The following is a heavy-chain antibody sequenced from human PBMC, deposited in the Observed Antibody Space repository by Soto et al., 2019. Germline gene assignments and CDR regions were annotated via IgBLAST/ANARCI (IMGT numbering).Heavy chain of an antibody. CDR2: IYFSGST. D-gene: IGHD3-9*01. Sequence: ETLSLTCTVSNGSITNFHWSWIRQPPGKGLEWIGYIYFSGSTNYNPSLKSRVTMSIDTSKNEFSLKLISVTAADTAAYYCAAYDSEGYFDYWGQGALVTVSS. V-gene: IGHV4-59*01. CDR3: AAYDSEGYFDY. J-gene: IGHJ4*02. CDR1: NGSITNFH.